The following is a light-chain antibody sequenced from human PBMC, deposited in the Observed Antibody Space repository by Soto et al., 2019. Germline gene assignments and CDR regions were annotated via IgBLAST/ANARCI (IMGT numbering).Light chain of an antibody. Sequence: DIPMTQSPSTLSASVGDRVTITCRASQSISGSLAWYQQKPGKAPKLLIYEASNLKSGVPSRCSGSGSGTAHTLTISSLQPDDSESYYCEQYNGYWTFGQGTRVEIK. CDR3: EQYNGYWT. CDR2: EAS. V-gene: IGKV1-5*03. J-gene: IGKJ1*01. CDR1: QSISGS.